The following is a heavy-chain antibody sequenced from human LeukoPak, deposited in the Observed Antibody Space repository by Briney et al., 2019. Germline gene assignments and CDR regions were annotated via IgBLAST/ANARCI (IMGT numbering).Heavy chain of an antibody. CDR2: IYYSGIT. J-gene: IGHJ4*02. CDR1: SGSISSYY. V-gene: IGHV4-59*01. D-gene: IGHD6-13*01. Sequence: SETLSLTCTVSSGSISSYYWSWIRQPPGKGLEWIGYIYYSGITNYNPSLKSRVTISVDTSKNQFSLKLSSVTAADSAVYYCASSVAATGTPGFDYWGQGTLVTVSS. CDR3: ASSVAATGTPGFDY.